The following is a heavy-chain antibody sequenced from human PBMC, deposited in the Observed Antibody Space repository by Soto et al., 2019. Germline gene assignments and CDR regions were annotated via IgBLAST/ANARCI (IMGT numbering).Heavy chain of an antibody. D-gene: IGHD3-16*01. V-gene: IGHV4-61*01. Sequence: QVQLQESGPGLVKPSATPSLTCSVSGDSVSNENYYWSWIRQPPGKGLEWIGYIYYSGTTNYNSYLKSRLTLSVDMSKNQFSLKLTSVTAADTAVYFCARSQRGRTAFTFDYWGQGALVTVSS. J-gene: IGHJ4*02. CDR2: IYYSGTT. CDR3: ARSQRGRTAFTFDY. CDR1: GDSVSNENYY.